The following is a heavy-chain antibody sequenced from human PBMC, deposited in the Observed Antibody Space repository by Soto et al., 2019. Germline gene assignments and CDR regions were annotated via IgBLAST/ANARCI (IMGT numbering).Heavy chain of an antibody. D-gene: IGHD6-19*01. CDR2: VNEWGTDS. CDR3: ARLAVVTRGIDY. V-gene: IGHV3-74*01. J-gene: IGHJ4*02. CDR1: GFTFSGSW. Sequence: EVQLVESGGGLVQPGGSLRLSCVASGFTFSGSWMHWVRQAPGKGLVWVSRVNEWGTDSNYADSVKGRFTISRDNAKNTVYLQMNGLRAEDTAVYYCARLAVVTRGIDYWGQGTLVTVSS.